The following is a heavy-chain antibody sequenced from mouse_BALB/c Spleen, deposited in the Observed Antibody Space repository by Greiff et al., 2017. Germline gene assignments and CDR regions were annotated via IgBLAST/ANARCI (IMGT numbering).Heavy chain of an antibody. CDR2: ISSGGSYT. V-gene: IGHV5-6*01. CDR3: ARHGTARATSAMDY. J-gene: IGHJ4*01. D-gene: IGHD3-2*01. Sequence: EVQGVESGGDLVKPGGSLKLSCAASGFTFSSYGMSWVRQTPDKRLEWVATISSGGSYTYYPDSVKGRFTISRDNAKNTLYLQMSSLKSEDTAMYYCARHGTARATSAMDYWGQGTSVTVSS. CDR1: GFTFSSYG.